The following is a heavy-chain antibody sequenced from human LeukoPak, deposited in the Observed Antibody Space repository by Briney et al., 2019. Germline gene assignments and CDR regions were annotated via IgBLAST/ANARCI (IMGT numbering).Heavy chain of an antibody. CDR2: IYSGGSV. CDR1: TLSVGGSF. D-gene: IGHD5-18*01. V-gene: IGHV3-66*02. Sequence: GGSLRLSCVDSTLSVGGSFVSWVRQAPGKGLEWVSVIYSGGSVYSADSVKGRFTISRDYSDNTVYLQMNSLRVEDTAVYYCARDADTTVASYYFDYWGQGTLVTVSS. J-gene: IGHJ4*02. CDR3: ARDADTTVASYYFDY.